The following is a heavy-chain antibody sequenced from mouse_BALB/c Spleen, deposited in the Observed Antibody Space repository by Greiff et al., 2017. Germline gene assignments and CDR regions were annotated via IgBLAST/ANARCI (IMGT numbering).Heavy chain of an antibody. CDR2: IDPYNVDT. CDR3: ARDEEDDMDY. V-gene: IGHV1-74*01. J-gene: IGHJ4*01. Sequence: QVQLQQSGAELVRPGASVKLSCKASGYTFTSYCMHWVKQRPEQGLEWIGRIDPYNVDTHYNQKFKGKATMTEDKSSSTAYMQLSSLTSEDSAVYCCARDEEDDMDYWGQGTSVTVSA. CDR1: GYTFTSYC.